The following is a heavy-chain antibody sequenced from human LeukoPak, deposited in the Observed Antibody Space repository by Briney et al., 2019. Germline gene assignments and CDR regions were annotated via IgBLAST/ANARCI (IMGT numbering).Heavy chain of an antibody. V-gene: IGHV3-7*01. Sequence: GGSLRLSCAASGFTFSSYWMSWVRQAPGKGLEWVANIKQDGSEKYYVDSVKGRFTVSRDNAKNSLYLQMSSLRVEDTAMYYCAEVAASGISPTDYWGQGTLVTVSS. CDR1: GFTFSSYW. CDR3: AEVAASGISPTDY. D-gene: IGHD6-13*01. CDR2: IKQDGSEK. J-gene: IGHJ4*02.